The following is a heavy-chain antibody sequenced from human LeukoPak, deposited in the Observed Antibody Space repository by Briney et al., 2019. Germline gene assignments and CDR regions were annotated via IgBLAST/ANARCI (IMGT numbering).Heavy chain of an antibody. V-gene: IGHV4-4*07. CDR1: GGSISGYY. CDR2: IYTSGST. D-gene: IGHD3-22*01. Sequence: SETLSLTCTGSGGSISGYYWSWVRQPAGKGLEWIGRIYTSGSTKYNPSLKSRVTMSVDTSKNQFSLKLSSVTAADTAVYYCASDTLSEIYDLGAFDIWGQGTMVTVSS. J-gene: IGHJ3*02. CDR3: ASDTLSEIYDLGAFDI.